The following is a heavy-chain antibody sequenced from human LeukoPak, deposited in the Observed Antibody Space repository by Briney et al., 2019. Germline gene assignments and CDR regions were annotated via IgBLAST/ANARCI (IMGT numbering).Heavy chain of an antibody. CDR3: AKDKAYGDYGGALDAFDI. J-gene: IGHJ3*02. Sequence: GGSLRLSCAASGFTFSSYAMSWVRQAPGKGLEWVSAISGSGGSTYYADSVKGRFTISRDNSKNTLYLQMNSLRAEDTAVYYCAKDKAYGDYGGALDAFDIWGQGTMVTVSS. V-gene: IGHV3-23*01. D-gene: IGHD4-17*01. CDR1: GFTFSSYA. CDR2: ISGSGGST.